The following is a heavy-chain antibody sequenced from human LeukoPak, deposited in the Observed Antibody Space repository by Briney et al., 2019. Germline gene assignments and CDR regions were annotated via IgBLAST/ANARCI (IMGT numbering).Heavy chain of an antibody. D-gene: IGHD6-19*01. CDR1: GFTFNNYA. V-gene: IGHV3-64D*09. CDR2: ISNNGDST. Sequence: GGSLRLSCSASGFTFNNYAMYWVRQAPGKGLGYVSGISNNGDSTFHADSVKGRFTISRDNSKNTLYLQMSSLRAEDTAVYYCARDLSGSSGPTRAWFDYRGQGTLVTVSS. CDR3: ARDLSGSSGPTRAWFDY. J-gene: IGHJ4*02.